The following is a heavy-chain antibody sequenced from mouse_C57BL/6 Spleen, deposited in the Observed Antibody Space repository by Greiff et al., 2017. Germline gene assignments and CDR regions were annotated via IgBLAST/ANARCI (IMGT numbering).Heavy chain of an antibody. D-gene: IGHD1-1*01. J-gene: IGHJ2*01. CDR1: GYTFTDYE. V-gene: IGHV1-15*01. CDR2: LDPETGGT. Sequence: QVQLQQSGAELVRPGASVTLSCKASGYTFTDYEMHWVQQTPVHGLEWIGALDPETGGTAYNQKFKGKAILTADKSSSTAYMELRSLTSEDSAVYYCTAYYGSSYEGDWGQGTTRTVSS. CDR3: TAYYGSSYEGD.